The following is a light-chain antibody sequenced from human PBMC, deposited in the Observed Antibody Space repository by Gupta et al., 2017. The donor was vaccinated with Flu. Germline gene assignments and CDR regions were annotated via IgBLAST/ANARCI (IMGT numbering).Light chain of an antibody. CDR2: ENN. Sequence: QSVLTQPPSVSAAPGQKVTISCSVSSSNIGHNYVSWYEQLQGTAPKLLIYENNNRLSGITALFFGSKSGTSATIGITGLQTGDEADDYCGTWDISLSADVVFGGGTKLTVL. J-gene: IGLJ2*01. V-gene: IGLV1-51*02. CDR3: GTWDISLSADVV. CDR1: SSNIGHNY.